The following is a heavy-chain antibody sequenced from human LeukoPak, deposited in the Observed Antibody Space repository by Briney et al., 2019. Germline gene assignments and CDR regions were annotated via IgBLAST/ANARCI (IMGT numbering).Heavy chain of an antibody. CDR3: ARSYRGVTDY. D-gene: IGHD2-21*02. J-gene: IGHJ4*02. CDR1: GFTVSSNY. CDR2: IYSGGST. V-gene: IGHV3-53*01. Sequence: GGSLRLSCAASGFTVSSNYMSWVRQAPGKGLEWVSVIYSGGSTYHADSVKGRFTISRDNSKNTLYLQMNSLRAEDTAVYCCARSYRGVTDYWGQGTLVTVSS.